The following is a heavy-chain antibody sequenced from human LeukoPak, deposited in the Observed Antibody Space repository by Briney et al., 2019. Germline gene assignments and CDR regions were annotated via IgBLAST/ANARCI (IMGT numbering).Heavy chain of an antibody. CDR1: GFTFSSYD. D-gene: IGHD3/OR15-3a*01. J-gene: IGHJ4*02. CDR2: IGTAGDT. CDR3: AGLAPHRPLDY. Sequence: GGSLRLSCAASGFTFSSYDMHWVRQATGKGLEWVSAIGTAGDTYYPGSVKGRFTISRENAKNSLYLQMNSLRAEDTAVYYCAGLAPHRPLDYWGQGTPVTVSS. V-gene: IGHV3-13*01.